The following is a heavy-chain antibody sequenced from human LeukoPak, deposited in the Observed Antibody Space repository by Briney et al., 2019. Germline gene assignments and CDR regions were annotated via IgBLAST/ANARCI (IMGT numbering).Heavy chain of an antibody. D-gene: IGHD5-18*01. Sequence: GASVKVSCKASGYTFTSYYMHWVRQAPGQGLEWMGIINPSGGSTSYAQKFQGRVTMTRDTSTSTVYMELSSLRSEDTAVYYCARMLGSIDLVDTAMGALYYYYGMDVWGQGTTVTVSS. CDR3: ARMLGSIDLVDTAMGALYYYYGMDV. CDR1: GYTFTSYY. CDR2: INPSGGST. V-gene: IGHV1-46*01. J-gene: IGHJ6*02.